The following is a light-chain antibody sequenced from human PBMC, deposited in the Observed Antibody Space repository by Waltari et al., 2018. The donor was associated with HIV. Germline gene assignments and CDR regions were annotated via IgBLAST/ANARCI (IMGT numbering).Light chain of an antibody. CDR2: GNN. CDR3: AAWDDDLNAL. CDR1: RSNIGINI. Sequence: QSLLTQPPSASGTPGQRVNIPCSVVRSNIGINIVSWYTPPPGPAPKLLIFGNNRRPSGVPDRFSGSKSGTSASLAISGLRSEDEADYYCAAWDDDLNALFGGGTKLTIV. V-gene: IGLV1-44*01. J-gene: IGLJ2*01.